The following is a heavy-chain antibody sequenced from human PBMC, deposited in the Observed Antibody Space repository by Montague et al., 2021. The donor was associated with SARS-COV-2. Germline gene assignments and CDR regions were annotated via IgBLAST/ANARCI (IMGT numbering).Heavy chain of an antibody. CDR2: SDHSGIT. D-gene: IGHD4/OR15-4a*01. V-gene: IGHV4-38-2*02. J-gene: IGHJ4*02. CDR3: ARVISAVAGANLYFDY. CDR1: GGSISSGSY. Sequence: SETLSLTCTVSGGSISSGSYWGWIRQPPGKGLEWIGTSDHSGITXYSPSLKSRVTISLDTSKNQFSLNLDSVTASDTAMYYCARVISAVAGANLYFDYWGQGTLVTVSS.